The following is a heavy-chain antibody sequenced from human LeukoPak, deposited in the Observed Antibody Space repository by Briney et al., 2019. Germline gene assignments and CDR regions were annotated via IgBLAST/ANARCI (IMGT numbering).Heavy chain of an antibody. V-gene: IGHV1-2*02. CDR1: GYTFTGYY. D-gene: IGHD3-3*01. CDR2: INPNSGGT. J-gene: IGHJ4*02. Sequence: GASVDVSCKASGYTFTGYYMHWVRQAPGQGLEWMGWINPNSGGTNYAQKFQGRVTMTRDTSISTAYMELSRLRSDDTAVYYCARDRDFWSGSFDYWGQGTLVTVSS. CDR3: ARDRDFWSGSFDY.